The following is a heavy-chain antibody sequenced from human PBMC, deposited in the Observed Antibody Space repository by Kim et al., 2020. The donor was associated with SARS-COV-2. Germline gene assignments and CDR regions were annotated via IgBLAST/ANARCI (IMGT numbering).Heavy chain of an antibody. D-gene: IGHD3-22*01. J-gene: IGHJ3*02. CDR1: GFTFSSYG. V-gene: IGHV3-30*03. Sequence: GGSLRLSCAASGFTFSSYGMHWVRQAPGKGLEWVAVISYDGSNKYYADSVKGRFTISRDNSKNTLYLQMNSLRAEDTAVYYCALVYYYDSSCYSEDAFD. CDR3: ALVYYYDSSCYSEDAFD. CDR2: ISYDGSNK.